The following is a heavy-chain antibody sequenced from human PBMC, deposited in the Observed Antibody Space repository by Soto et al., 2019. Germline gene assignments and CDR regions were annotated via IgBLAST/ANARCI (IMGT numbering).Heavy chain of an antibody. CDR2: IVVGSGNT. Sequence: QMQLVQSGPEVKKPGTSVKVSCKASGFTFTSSAVQWVRQARGQRLEWIGWIVVGSGNTNYAQKFQERVTITRDMSTSTAYMELSSLRSEDTAVYYCAAEGDSSCYYPVKERWFDPWGQGTLVTVSS. V-gene: IGHV1-58*01. D-gene: IGHD3-22*01. CDR1: GFTFTSSA. J-gene: IGHJ5*02. CDR3: AAEGDSSCYYPVKERWFDP.